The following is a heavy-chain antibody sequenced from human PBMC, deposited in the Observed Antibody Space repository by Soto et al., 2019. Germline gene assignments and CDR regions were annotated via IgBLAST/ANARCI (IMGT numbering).Heavy chain of an antibody. CDR3: ARSHYGSGSYFNPGDF. CDR2: ISGSGSIT. J-gene: IGHJ4*03. V-gene: IGHV3-23*01. D-gene: IGHD3-10*01. CDR1: AVTLSGCA. Sequence: PGGSXRLSCRASAVTLSGCAMSWVRQAPGKGLEWVSAISGSGSITFYADSVKGRFTISRDDSENTVYLQMNRLRAEDTATYFCARSHYGSGSYFNPGDFWGQGSVVTVSS.